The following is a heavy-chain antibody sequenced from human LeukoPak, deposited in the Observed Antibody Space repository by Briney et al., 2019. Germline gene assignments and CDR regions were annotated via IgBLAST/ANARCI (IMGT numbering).Heavy chain of an antibody. J-gene: IGHJ5*02. V-gene: IGHV4-4*07. CDR3: AKGRYYYDSPFS. Sequence: SETLSLTCTVSGGSITIYYWSWIRQPAGKGLEWIGRIYTSGSTNYNPSLKSRVTMSVDTSKNQFSLKLSSVTAADTAVYYCAKGRYYYDSPFSWGQGTLVTVSS. CDR1: GGSITIYY. D-gene: IGHD3-22*01. CDR2: IYTSGST.